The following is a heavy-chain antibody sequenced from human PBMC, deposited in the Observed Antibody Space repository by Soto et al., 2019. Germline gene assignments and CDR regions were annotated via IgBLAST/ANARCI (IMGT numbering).Heavy chain of an antibody. CDR2: ISGRGGST. CDR3: AKRAWGYFYFDY. Sequence: EVQLLESGGGLVQPGGSLRLSCAASGCTFSSYAMSWVRQAPGKGLEWVSVISGRGGSTYYADSVKGRFTISRDNSKNTLYLQMNSLRAEDTSVYYCAKRAWGYFYFDYWGQGNLVTVSS. D-gene: IGHD7-27*01. CDR1: GCTFSSYA. V-gene: IGHV3-23*01. J-gene: IGHJ4*02.